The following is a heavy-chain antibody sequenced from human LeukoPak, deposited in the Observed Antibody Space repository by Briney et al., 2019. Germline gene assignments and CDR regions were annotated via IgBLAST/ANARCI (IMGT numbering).Heavy chain of an antibody. CDR1: GFTFDDYS. V-gene: IGHV3-9*01. D-gene: IGHD1-26*01. CDR2: ISWNSGSI. Sequence: GGSLRLSCAASGFTFDDYSMHWVRQAPGKGLEWVSGISWNSGSIGYADSVKGRFTISRDNAKNSLYLQMNSLRAEDTALYYCAKGLGSYRSTPFDYWGQGTLVTVSS. J-gene: IGHJ4*02. CDR3: AKGLGSYRSTPFDY.